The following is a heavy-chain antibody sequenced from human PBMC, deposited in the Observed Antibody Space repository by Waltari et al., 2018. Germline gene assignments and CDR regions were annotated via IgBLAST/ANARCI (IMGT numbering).Heavy chain of an antibody. CDR1: GFSFSGYS. V-gene: IGHV3-21*01. CDR3: VRVSYSSGWLFDD. J-gene: IGHJ4*02. Sequence: EVQLVEAGVGLGKRGGSRRLSCAAAGFSFSGYSMNWVRQAPGKWREWVASSISSRSYICYEDSVKGCLTTSRDNAKNRLYLQMTRMRADDTAVYYCVRVSYSSGWLFDDWGQGTRVTVSS. CDR2: SISSRSYI. D-gene: IGHD6-25*01.